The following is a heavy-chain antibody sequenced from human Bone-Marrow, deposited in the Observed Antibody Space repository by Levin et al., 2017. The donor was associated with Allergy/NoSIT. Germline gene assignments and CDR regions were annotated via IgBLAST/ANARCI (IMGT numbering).Heavy chain of an antibody. CDR3: ARSVGNGYLSNFDS. D-gene: IGHD5-24*01. Sequence: SQTLSLTCTVSGGSIRSGGYYWSWIRHHPGKGLEWIGYIYYSGKTYYNPSLKSRTHISVDTSKNEFALKMNLLSDADTAVYYCARSVGNGYLSNFDSWGQGTLVTVSS. CDR1: GGSIRSGGYY. V-gene: IGHV4-31*03. J-gene: IGHJ4*02. CDR2: IYYSGKT.